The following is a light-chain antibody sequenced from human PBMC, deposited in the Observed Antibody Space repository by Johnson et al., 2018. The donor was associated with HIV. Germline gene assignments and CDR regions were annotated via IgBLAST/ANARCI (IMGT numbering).Light chain of an antibody. V-gene: IGLV1-51*02. Sequence: QSVLTQPPSVSAAPGQKVTISCSGSSSNIVNNFVSWYQQLPGTAPKLLIYANNKRPSGIPDRFSGSKSGTSATLGITGLQTGDEADYYCGTWDSSLSGVFGTWTKVTV. J-gene: IGLJ1*01. CDR1: SSNIVNNF. CDR2: ANN. CDR3: GTWDSSLSGV.